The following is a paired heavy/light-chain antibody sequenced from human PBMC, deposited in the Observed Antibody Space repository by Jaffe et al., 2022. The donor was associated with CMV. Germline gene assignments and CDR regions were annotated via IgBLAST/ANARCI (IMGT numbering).Heavy chain of an antibody. D-gene: IGHD4-17*01. J-gene: IGHJ4*02. CDR1: GYTFTSYG. CDR2: INVNNGQT. Sequence: QVQLVQSGAEVKKPGASVKVSCKASGYTFTSYGITYVRQAPGQGLEWMGWINVNNGQTNYAQKFQGRITMTTDTATNTAYMDMRSLRSDDTAVYYCARVDDRRDYRGFDYWGQGTLLTVSS. V-gene: IGHV1-18*01. CDR3: ARVDDRRDYRGFDY.
Light chain of an antibody. CDR3: QSADSNGIWV. CDR1: ALLNQY. Sequence: SFELTQPPSVSVSPGQTARITCSGDALLNQYAYWYQRKPGQAPSLAIYKDTERPSGIPERFSGSRSGTTVTLTITGVQAEDEADYYCQSADSNGIWVFGGGTEVTV. CDR2: KDT. V-gene: IGLV3-25*03. J-gene: IGLJ3*02.